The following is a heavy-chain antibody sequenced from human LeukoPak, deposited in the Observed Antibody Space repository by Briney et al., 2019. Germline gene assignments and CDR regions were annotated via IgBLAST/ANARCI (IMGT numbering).Heavy chain of an antibody. J-gene: IGHJ3*01. V-gene: IGHV3-48*01. Sequence: PGGSLRLSCAASGFIFSAYHMNWVRQAPGKGLEWVSFISRDSTVIYYADSVKGRFSVSRDNARNSMSLQMNSLGGDDTAVYYCARRDDFDVWGQGTMVTVSS. CDR2: ISRDSTVI. CDR1: GFIFSAYH. CDR3: ARRDDFDV.